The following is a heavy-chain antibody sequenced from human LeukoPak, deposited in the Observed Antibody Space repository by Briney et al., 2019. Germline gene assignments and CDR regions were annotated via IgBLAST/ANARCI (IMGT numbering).Heavy chain of an antibody. CDR1: GFTLSTYT. CDR2: ISSSSSYI. Sequence: GGSLRLSCAASGFTLSTYTMNWVRQAPGKGLEWVSSISSSSSYIYYADSVKGRFTISRDNAKNSLYLQMNSLRAEDTAVYYCARDALAAGYRLEWYYFDYWGQGTLVTVSS. CDR3: ARDALAAGYRLEWYYFDY. V-gene: IGHV3-21*01. D-gene: IGHD2-2*01. J-gene: IGHJ4*02.